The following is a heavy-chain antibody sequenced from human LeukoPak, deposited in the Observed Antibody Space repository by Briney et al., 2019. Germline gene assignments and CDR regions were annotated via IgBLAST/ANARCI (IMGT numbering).Heavy chain of an antibody. CDR2: IYYSGNT. D-gene: IGHD2-21*02. J-gene: IGHJ5*02. Sequence: SETLSLTCTVSGGSISSGGYYWSWIRQHPGKGLEWIGYIYYSGNTYYNPSLKSRVTISVDTSKNQFSLKLSSVTAADTAVYYCARSVCGGDCYDTANWFDPWGQGTLVTVSS. CDR1: GGSISSGGYY. V-gene: IGHV4-31*03. CDR3: ARSVCGGDCYDTANWFDP.